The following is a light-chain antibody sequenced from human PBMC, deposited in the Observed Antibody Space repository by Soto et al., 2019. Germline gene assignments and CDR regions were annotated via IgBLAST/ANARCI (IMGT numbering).Light chain of an antibody. CDR2: EGS. V-gene: IGLV2-23*01. J-gene: IGLJ1*01. CDR3: CSYAGSSTFYV. CDR1: SSEVGSYNL. Sequence: SALTQPASVSGSPGQSITISCPGNSSEVGSYNLVSWYQQHPGKAPKLMIYEGSKRPSGVSNRFSGSKSGNTASLTISGLQAEDEADYYCCSYAGSSTFYVFGTGTKVTVL.